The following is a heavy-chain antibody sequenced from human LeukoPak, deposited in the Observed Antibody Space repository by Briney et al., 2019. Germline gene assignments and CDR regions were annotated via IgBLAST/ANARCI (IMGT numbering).Heavy chain of an antibody. V-gene: IGHV4-34*01. D-gene: IGHD5-12*01. CDR1: GGSFSGYY. CDR2: INHCGST. J-gene: IGHJ4*02. Sequence: SETLSLTCAVYGGSFSGYYWSWIRRPPGKGLEWIGEINHCGSTNYNPSLKSRVTISVDTSKNQFSLKLSSVTAADTAVYYCARVEWLRHFDYWGQGTLVTVSS. CDR3: ARVEWLRHFDY.